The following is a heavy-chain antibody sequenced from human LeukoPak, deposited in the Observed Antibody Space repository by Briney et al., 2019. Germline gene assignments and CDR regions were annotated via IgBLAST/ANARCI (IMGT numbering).Heavy chain of an antibody. CDR1: GGTFSSYA. V-gene: IGHV1-69*13. D-gene: IGHD3-10*01. Sequence: GASVKVSCKASGGTFSSYAISWVRQAPGQGLEWMGGIIPIFGTANYAQKFQGRVTITADESTSTAYMELSSLRSEDTAVYYCATSWVTMVRGVIKSPNWFDPWGQGTLVTVSS. CDR2: IIPIFGTA. CDR3: ATSWVTMVRGVIKSPNWFDP. J-gene: IGHJ5*02.